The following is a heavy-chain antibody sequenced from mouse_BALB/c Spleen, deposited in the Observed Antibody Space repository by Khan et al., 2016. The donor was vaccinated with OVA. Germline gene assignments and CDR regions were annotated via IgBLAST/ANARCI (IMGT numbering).Heavy chain of an antibody. Sequence: EVKLQESGPGLVKPSQSLSLTCTVTGYSITSGYAWNWIRQFPGNKLEWMGYISYSGVTSYTPSLKSRISNTRDTSKNQFFLQLNSVTTEDTATYYCARGNYYGYYFDYWGQGTTLTVSS. J-gene: IGHJ2*01. CDR2: ISYSGVT. V-gene: IGHV3-2*02. CDR1: GYSITSGYA. D-gene: IGHD1-1*01. CDR3: ARGNYYGYYFDY.